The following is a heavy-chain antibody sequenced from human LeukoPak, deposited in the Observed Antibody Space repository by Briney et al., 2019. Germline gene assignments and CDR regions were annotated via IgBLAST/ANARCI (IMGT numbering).Heavy chain of an antibody. CDR3: ASGLSWNFDY. J-gene: IGHJ4*02. D-gene: IGHD2-15*01. CDR2: IDWSDDK. V-gene: IGHV2-70*01. CDR1: GFSLNTRAKC. Sequence: SGPALVKPTQTLTLTCTFSGFSLNTRAKCVSWIRQPPGKALEWLAFIDWSDDKYYSASLKTRLTISKDTSKNQVVLTMTNMDPVDTATYYCASGLSWNFDYWGQGTLVTVSS.